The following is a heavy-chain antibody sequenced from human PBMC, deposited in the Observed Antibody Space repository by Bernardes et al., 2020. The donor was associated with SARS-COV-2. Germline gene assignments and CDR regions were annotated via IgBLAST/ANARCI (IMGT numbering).Heavy chain of an antibody. CDR1: GFTISSKY. J-gene: IGHJ4*02. CDR2: IFKGGRT. V-gene: IGHV3-53*01. CDR3: ARGSADTPEVVDY. D-gene: IGHD6-25*01. Sequence: GGSLRLSCEASGFTISSKYTSWVRQGPGKGLEWVSVIFKGGRTYHADSVKGRATISRDISKNTLYLQLNSLRVEDTAVYYCARGSADTPEVVDYWGQGSLVTVSS.